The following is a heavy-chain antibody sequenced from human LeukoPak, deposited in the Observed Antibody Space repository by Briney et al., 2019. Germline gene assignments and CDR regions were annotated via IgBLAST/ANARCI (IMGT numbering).Heavy chain of an antibody. CDR3: ARGPTISETGYFDY. D-gene: IGHD1-1*01. J-gene: IGHJ4*03. Sequence: PSETLSLTCAVYGGSFRTYYWGWIRQSPGKGLEWIAEINHRGDTNYNPSVKSRVTISVDTSKDQFSLRLISLTAADTAVYYCARGPTISETGYFDYWGQGTLVTVSS. CDR2: INHRGDT. V-gene: IGHV4-34*01. CDR1: GGSFRTYY.